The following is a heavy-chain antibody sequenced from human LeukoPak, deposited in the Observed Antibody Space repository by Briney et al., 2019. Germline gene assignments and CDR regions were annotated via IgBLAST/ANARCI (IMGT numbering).Heavy chain of an antibody. V-gene: IGHV3-74*01. J-gene: IGHJ4*02. CDR3: ARATYYYHIGGYYYLGPFDY. D-gene: IGHD3-22*01. CDR1: GFTFSSYW. CDR2: VSSDGTIT. Sequence: GGSLRLSCAVSGFTFSSYWMHWVRQAPGKGLVWVSRVSSDGTITNYADSVKGRFTISRDNAKNTLYLQMNRLRVEDTAVYYCARATYYYHIGGYYYLGPFDYWSQGTQVTVSS.